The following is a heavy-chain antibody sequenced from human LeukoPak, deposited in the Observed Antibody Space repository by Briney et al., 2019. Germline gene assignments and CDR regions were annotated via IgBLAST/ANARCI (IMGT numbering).Heavy chain of an antibody. D-gene: IGHD2-2*02. CDR3: ARGEGWHCSGSDCFTHWFDP. J-gene: IGHJ5*02. CDR1: GFTFSSYA. CDR2: ISGSGGST. V-gene: IGHV3-23*01. Sequence: PGGSLRLSCAASGFTFSSYAMSWVRQAPGKGLEWVSAISGSGGSTYYADSVKGRFTISRDNAKNTLYLQMNSLRAEDTAVYYCARGEGWHCSGSDCFTHWFDPWGQGALVTVSS.